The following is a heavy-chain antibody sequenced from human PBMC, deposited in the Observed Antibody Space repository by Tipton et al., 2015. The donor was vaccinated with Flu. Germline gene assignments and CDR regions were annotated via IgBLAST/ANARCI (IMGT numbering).Heavy chain of an antibody. Sequence: TLSLTCTVSGGSISSYYWSWIRQPPGKGLEWIGYIYYSGSTNYNPSLKSRVTISVDTSKNQFSLKLSSVTAADTAVYYCARDSRAVPPYGEDVWGQGTTVTVSS. CDR2: IYYSGST. J-gene: IGHJ6*02. D-gene: IGHD6-19*01. CDR3: ARDSRAVPPYGEDV. V-gene: IGHV4-59*12. CDR1: GGSISSYY.